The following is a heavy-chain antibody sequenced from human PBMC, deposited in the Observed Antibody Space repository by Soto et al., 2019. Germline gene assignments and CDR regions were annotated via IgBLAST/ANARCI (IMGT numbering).Heavy chain of an antibody. CDR2: ISAYNGNT. Sequence: ASVKVSCKASGYTFTSYGISWVRQAPGQGLEWMGWISAYNGNTNYAQKLQGRVTMTTDTSTSTAYMELRSLRSDDTAVYYCARDSRDYYDSSGLVDYWGQGTLVTV. D-gene: IGHD3-22*01. CDR1: GYTFTSYG. J-gene: IGHJ4*02. CDR3: ARDSRDYYDSSGLVDY. V-gene: IGHV1-18*01.